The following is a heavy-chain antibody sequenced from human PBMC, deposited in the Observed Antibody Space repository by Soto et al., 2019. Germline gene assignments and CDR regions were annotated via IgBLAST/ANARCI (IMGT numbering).Heavy chain of an antibody. Sequence: QVQLVQSGAEVKRPGASVKVSCKAPGDTFTSNYLNWVRQAPGQGLEWMGVINPHGGRTKYAQKFQGTTTTTRDASRSTVYVELSSLRSDDTAIYYCGPSSGGNFGIIIEGSNWFDPWGQGTLVTVAS. CDR3: GPSSGGNFGIIIEGSNWFDP. CDR2: INPHGGRT. J-gene: IGHJ5*02. D-gene: IGHD3-3*01. CDR1: GDTFTSNY. V-gene: IGHV1-46*01.